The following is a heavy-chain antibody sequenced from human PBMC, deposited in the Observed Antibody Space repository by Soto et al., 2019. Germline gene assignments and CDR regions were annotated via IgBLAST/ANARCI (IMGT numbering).Heavy chain of an antibody. V-gene: IGHV4-59*08. Sequence: QVQLQESGPGLVTPSETLSLTCTVSGASITRDHWNWIRQPPGKGLEWIGEYSGSTNYNPSLKSRVTISVDTSKNQFSLKLRSVTAAVTAVYFCATYTSGGGGRGYWGQGTLVTVSS. CDR2: EYSGST. CDR1: GASITRDH. CDR3: ATYTSGGGGRGY. J-gene: IGHJ4*02. D-gene: IGHD6-19*01.